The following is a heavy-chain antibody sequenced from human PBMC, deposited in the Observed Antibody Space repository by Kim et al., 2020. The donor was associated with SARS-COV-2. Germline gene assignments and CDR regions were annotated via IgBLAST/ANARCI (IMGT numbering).Heavy chain of an antibody. CDR3: ASGIPTRLRLGELSSYYFDY. CDR2: INSDGSST. V-gene: IGHV3-74*01. J-gene: IGHJ4*02. CDR1: GFTLRSYC. D-gene: IGHD3-16*02. Sequence: GGSLRLSCAASGFTLRSYCMRWVRQAPGKGLVWVSRINSDGSSTSYADSVKGRFTISRDNAKNTLYLQMNSLRAEDTAVYYCASGIPTRLRLGELSSYYFDYWGQGTLVTVSS.